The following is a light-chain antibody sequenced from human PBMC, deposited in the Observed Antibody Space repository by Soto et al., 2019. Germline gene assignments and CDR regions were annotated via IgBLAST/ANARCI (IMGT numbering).Light chain of an antibody. Sequence: DIQMTQSPSSLSASVGDRVTITCRASQYNYNYLSWYQQKPGKAPKLLIYDASSLQSGVPPRFSGSGSGTDFTLSINSLQPEDFATYYCQQTYSTPLTFGGGTKVEIK. V-gene: IGKV1-39*01. CDR3: QQTYSTPLT. CDR2: DAS. CDR1: QYNYNY. J-gene: IGKJ4*01.